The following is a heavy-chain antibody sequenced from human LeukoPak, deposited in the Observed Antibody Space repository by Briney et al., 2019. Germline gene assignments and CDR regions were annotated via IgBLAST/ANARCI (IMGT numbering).Heavy chain of an antibody. Sequence: SETLSLTCAVSGGSISSGGYSWSWIRQPPGKGLEWIGYIYYSGSTYYNPSLKSRVTISVDTSKNQFSLKLSSVTAADTAVYYCARELEYGSGSYYKGAFDYWGQGTLVTVSS. J-gene: IGHJ4*02. CDR3: ARELEYGSGSYYKGAFDY. CDR1: GGSISSGGYS. CDR2: IYYSGST. V-gene: IGHV4-30-4*07. D-gene: IGHD3-10*01.